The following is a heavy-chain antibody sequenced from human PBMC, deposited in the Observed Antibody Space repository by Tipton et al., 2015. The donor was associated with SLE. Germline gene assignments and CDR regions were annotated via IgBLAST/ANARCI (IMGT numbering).Heavy chain of an antibody. D-gene: IGHD2-2*01. CDR1: GFTFDDYA. J-gene: IGHJ4*02. CDR2: ISWNSGSI. Sequence: SLRLSCAASGFTFDDYAMHWVRQAPGKGLEWVSGISWNSGSIGYADSVKGRFTISRDNAKNSLYLQMNSLRPEDTALYYCARQGYCSSTSCSTYYFDYWGQGTLVTVSS. V-gene: IGHV3-9*01. CDR3: ARQGYCSSTSCSTYYFDY.